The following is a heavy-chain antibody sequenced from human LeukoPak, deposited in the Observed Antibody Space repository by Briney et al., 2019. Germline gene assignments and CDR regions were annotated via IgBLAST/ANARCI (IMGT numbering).Heavy chain of an antibody. J-gene: IGHJ4*02. V-gene: IGHV3-49*03. CDR2: IRSKAYGGTT. CDR3: TRARGLMIVVVTSFDY. Sequence: GGSLRLSCTASGFTFGDYAMSWFRQAPGKGLEWVGFIRSKAYGGTTEYAASVKGRFTISRDDSKSIAYLQMNSLKTEDTAVYYRTRARGLMIVVVTSFDYWGQGTLVTVSS. D-gene: IGHD3-22*01. CDR1: GFTFGDYA.